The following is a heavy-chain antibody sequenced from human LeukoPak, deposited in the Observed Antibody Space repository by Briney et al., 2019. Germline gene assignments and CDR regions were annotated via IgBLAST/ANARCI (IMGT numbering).Heavy chain of an antibody. D-gene: IGHD3-22*01. J-gene: IGHJ4*02. CDR1: GGSINRSYY. CDR2: ISYSGTT. V-gene: IGHV4-39*01. Sequence: HPSETLSLTCTVSGGSINRSYYWGWIRQPPGQGLEWIGSISYSGTTYYSPSLNSRVTLSVDTSRNQFSLKLSSVTAADTAVYFCSRHAYYHDSSTYYCFFDYWGQGTLATVSS. CDR3: SRHAYYHDSSTYYCFFDY.